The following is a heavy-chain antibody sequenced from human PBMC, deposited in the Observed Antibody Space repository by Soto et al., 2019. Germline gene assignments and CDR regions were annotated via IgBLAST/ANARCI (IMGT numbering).Heavy chain of an antibody. Sequence: ASVKVSCKASGYTFTGYYMHWVRQAPGQGLEWMGWINPNSGGTNYAQKFQGRVTMTRDTSISTAYMELSRLRSDDTAVYYCAREVIVDPPTLRYWGQGTLVTVPS. V-gene: IGHV1-2*02. J-gene: IGHJ4*02. CDR1: GYTFTGYY. CDR3: AREVIVDPPTLRY. CDR2: INPNSGGT. D-gene: IGHD2-21*01.